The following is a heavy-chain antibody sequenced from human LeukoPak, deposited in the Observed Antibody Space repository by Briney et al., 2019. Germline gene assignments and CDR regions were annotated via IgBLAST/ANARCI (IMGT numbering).Heavy chain of an antibody. Sequence: GRSLRLSCTGSAFTFSSYDMHWVRQAPGKGLEWVAVTSSDLNVKLYADSVKGRFTISRDNSRSTLYLQMNSLRPEDTAIYYCAREGYYGSGSPPSLYFDYWGQGTLVTVSS. D-gene: IGHD3-10*01. CDR3: AREGYYGSGSPPSLYFDY. CDR1: AFTFSSYD. V-gene: IGHV3-30*03. J-gene: IGHJ4*02. CDR2: TSSDLNVK.